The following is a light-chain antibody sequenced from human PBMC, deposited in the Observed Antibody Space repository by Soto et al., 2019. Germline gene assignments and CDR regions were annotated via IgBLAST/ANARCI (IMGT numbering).Light chain of an antibody. Sequence: QSALTQPASVSGSPGQSITISCTGTSSDVGGYNYVSWYQQHPGKAPKLMIYEVSNRPSGVSNRFSGSKSANTASLTISGLQAEDEADYYCSSYTRSSTQVFGNGTKVTV. V-gene: IGLV2-14*01. CDR2: EVS. CDR3: SSYTRSSTQV. CDR1: SSDVGGYNY. J-gene: IGLJ1*01.